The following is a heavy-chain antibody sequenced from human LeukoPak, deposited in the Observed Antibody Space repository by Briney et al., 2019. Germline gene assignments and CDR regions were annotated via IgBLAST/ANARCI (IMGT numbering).Heavy chain of an antibody. Sequence: ASVKVSCKASGYTFTGYYMHWVRQAPGQGLEWMGWINPNSGGTNYAQKFQGRVTMTRDTSISTAYMELSRLRSDDTAVYYCARVLKTGYSSSWYRINWFDPWGQGTLVTVSS. D-gene: IGHD6-13*01. CDR3: ARVLKTGYSSSWYRINWFDP. CDR2: INPNSGGT. CDR1: GYTFTGYY. J-gene: IGHJ5*02. V-gene: IGHV1-2*02.